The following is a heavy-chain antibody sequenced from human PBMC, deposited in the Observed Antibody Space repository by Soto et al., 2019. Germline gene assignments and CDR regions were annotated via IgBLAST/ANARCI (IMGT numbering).Heavy chain of an antibody. CDR2: ISAYNGNT. CDR3: ARGDSLGYYDFWSGYSGAFDI. J-gene: IGHJ3*02. V-gene: IGHV1-18*01. CDR1: GYTFTSYG. Sequence: GASVKVSCKASGYTFTSYGISWVRQAPGQGLEWMGWISAYNGNTNYAQKLQGGVTMTTDTSTSTAYMELRSLRSDDTAVYYCARGDSLGYYDFWSGYSGAFDIWGQGTMVTVSS. D-gene: IGHD3-3*01.